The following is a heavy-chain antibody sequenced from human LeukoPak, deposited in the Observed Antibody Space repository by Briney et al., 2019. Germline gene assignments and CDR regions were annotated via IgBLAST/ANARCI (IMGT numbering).Heavy chain of an antibody. Sequence: PGGSLRLSCATSGFTFGNYAMSWVRQPPGKGLEWVSAISGRVTDTYNTDSVRGRFTISRDNSKNTLYLQMDSLRAEDTAVYYCAKDLGGSLHYFDSWGQGTLVTVSS. J-gene: IGHJ4*02. CDR1: GFTFGNYA. CDR2: ISGRVTDT. D-gene: IGHD1-26*01. V-gene: IGHV3-23*01. CDR3: AKDLGGSLHYFDS.